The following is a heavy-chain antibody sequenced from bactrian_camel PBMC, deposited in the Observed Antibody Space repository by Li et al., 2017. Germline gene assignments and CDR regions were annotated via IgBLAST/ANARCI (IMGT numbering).Heavy chain of an antibody. J-gene: IGHJ4*01. D-gene: IGHD6*01. CDR1: GDTDSNYC. Sequence: HVQLVESGGDSVQAGGSLRLSCAISGDTDSNYCMAWVRQAPGKEREGVAAIEPDGTTSVSDFVKGRFTISQDKAKNSLYLQMNSLKPEDTAIYYCAAEATPCSWDVASVYEHSNWGQGTQVTVS. CDR3: AAEATPCSWDVASVYEHSN. V-gene: IGHV3S53*01. CDR2: IEPDGTT.